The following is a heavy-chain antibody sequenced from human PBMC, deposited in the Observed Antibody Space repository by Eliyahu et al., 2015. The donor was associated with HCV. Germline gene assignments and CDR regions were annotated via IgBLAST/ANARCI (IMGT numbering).Heavy chain of an antibody. J-gene: IGHJ4*02. Sequence: EVQLVESGGGLVEPGGSLRLSCAASGFTFSDAWMTWVRQAPGKGLGWVGLIKSMTNAGTTHYAAPVRGRFTISRDDSRNTVYLQMNSLRTEDTAVYYCMSRRDYYDSSGYDYWGQGTLVTVSP. D-gene: IGHD3-22*01. CDR3: MSRRDYYDSSGYDY. CDR1: GFTFSDAW. CDR2: IKSMTNAGTT. V-gene: IGHV3-15*01.